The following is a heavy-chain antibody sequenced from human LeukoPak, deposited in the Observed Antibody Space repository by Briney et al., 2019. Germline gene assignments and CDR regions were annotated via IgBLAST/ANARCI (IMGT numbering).Heavy chain of an antibody. J-gene: IGHJ4*02. D-gene: IGHD7-27*01. CDR1: GFTFSDYY. CDR2: ITSSGDTV. CDR3: EREGGNWGEGYFDY. Sequence: GGSLRLSCAASGFTFSDYYMSWIRQVPGRGLEWVSYITSSGDTVYYADSVKGRFTISRDIPENSVYLQMNSLRAEDTAVYYCEREGGNWGEGYFDYWGQGTLVTVSS. V-gene: IGHV3-11*01.